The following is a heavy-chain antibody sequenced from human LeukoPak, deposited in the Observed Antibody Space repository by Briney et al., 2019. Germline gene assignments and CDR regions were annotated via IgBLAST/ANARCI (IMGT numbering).Heavy chain of an antibody. J-gene: IGHJ4*02. CDR2: ISGSGGST. D-gene: IGHD4-17*01. CDR1: GFTFSSYG. V-gene: IGHV3-23*01. Sequence: GGSLRLSCAASGFTFSSYGMSWVRQAPGKGLEWVSAISGSGGSTYYADSVKGRFTISRDNSKNTLYLQMNSLRAEDTAVYYCAKVENSYGDYAYWGQGTLVTVSS. CDR3: AKVENSYGDYAY.